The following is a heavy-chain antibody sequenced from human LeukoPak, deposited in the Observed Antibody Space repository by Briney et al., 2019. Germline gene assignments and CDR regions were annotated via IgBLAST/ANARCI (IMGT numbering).Heavy chain of an antibody. Sequence: ASVKVSCKASGYTFTNYDINWVRQATGQGLEWMGWMNPNSGNTGYAQKFQGRVTMTRNTSISTAYMGLSSLRSEDTAVYYCARAYGDHYYYYYYMDVWGKGTTVTISS. V-gene: IGHV1-8*01. J-gene: IGHJ6*03. CDR1: GYTFTNYD. D-gene: IGHD4-17*01. CDR2: MNPNSGNT. CDR3: ARAYGDHYYYYYYMDV.